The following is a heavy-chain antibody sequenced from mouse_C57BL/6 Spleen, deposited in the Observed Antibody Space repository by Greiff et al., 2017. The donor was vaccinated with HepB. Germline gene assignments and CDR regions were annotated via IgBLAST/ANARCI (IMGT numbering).Heavy chain of an antibody. CDR1: GYTFTDYY. Sequence: EVQLQQSGPVLVKPGASVKMSCKASGYTFTDYYMNWVKQSHGKSLEWIGVINPYNGGTSYNQKFKGKATLTVDKSSSTAYMELNSLTSEDSAVYYCARYDYDSIKGAMDYWGQGTSVTVSS. CDR2: INPYNGGT. J-gene: IGHJ4*01. V-gene: IGHV1-19*01. D-gene: IGHD2-4*01. CDR3: ARYDYDSIKGAMDY.